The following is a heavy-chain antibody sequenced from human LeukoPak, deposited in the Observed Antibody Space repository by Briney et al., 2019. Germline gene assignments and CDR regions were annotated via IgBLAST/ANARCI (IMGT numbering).Heavy chain of an antibody. V-gene: IGHV3-53*01. CDR1: GFTVSSNY. Sequence: PGGSLRLSCAASGFTVSSNYMSWVRQAPGKGLEWVSVIYSGGSTYYADYVKGRFTISRDNSKNTLYLQMNSLRAEDTAVYYCARSSGYSYGSFDYWGQGTLVTVSS. D-gene: IGHD5-18*01. CDR3: ARSSGYSYGSFDY. J-gene: IGHJ4*02. CDR2: IYSGGST.